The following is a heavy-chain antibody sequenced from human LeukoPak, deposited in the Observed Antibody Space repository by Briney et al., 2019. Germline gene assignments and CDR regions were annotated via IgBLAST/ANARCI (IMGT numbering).Heavy chain of an antibody. V-gene: IGHV4-30-4*01. J-gene: IGHJ4*02. CDR2: IYYSGST. CDR3: AGGDYPQNPFDY. CDR1: GGSISSGDYY. Sequence: PSETLSLTCTVSGGSISSGDYYWSWIRQPPGKGLEWIGYIYYSGSTYYNPSLKSRVTISVDTSKNQFSLKLSSVTAADTAVYYGAGGDYPQNPFDYWGQGTLVTVPS. D-gene: IGHD4-17*01.